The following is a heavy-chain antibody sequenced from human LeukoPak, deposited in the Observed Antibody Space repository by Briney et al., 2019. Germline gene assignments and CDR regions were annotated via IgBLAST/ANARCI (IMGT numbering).Heavy chain of an antibody. D-gene: IGHD4-11*01. CDR2: IYASGST. J-gene: IGHJ5*02. CDR3: ARDLSVTTWFDP. Sequence: SETLSLTCTVSGGSISSSSYYWSWIRQPPGKGLEWIGRIYASGSTTYNPSLKSRVTMSVDTSKNQFSLKLSSVTAADTAVYYCARDLSVTTWFDPWGQGTLVIVSS. CDR1: GGSISSSSYY. V-gene: IGHV4-39*07.